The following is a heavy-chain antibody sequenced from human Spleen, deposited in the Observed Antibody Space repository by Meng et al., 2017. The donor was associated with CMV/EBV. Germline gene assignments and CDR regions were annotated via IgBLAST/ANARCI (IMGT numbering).Heavy chain of an antibody. Sequence: GGSLRLSCAASGFTFSSNDMHWVRQTTGKGLEWVSAIGTAGDTYYPGSVKGRFTISRDNSKNTLFLQMNSLRAGDTAVYYCAKDTRTGGVALRPTGYGMDVWGPGTTVTVSS. CDR3: AKDTRTGGVALRPTGYGMDV. CDR2: IGTAGDT. J-gene: IGHJ6*02. V-gene: IGHV3-13*01. CDR1: GFTFSSND. D-gene: IGHD6-6*01.